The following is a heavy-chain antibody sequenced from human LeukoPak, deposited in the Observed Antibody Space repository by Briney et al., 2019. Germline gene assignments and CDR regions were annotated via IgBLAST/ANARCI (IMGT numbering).Heavy chain of an antibody. V-gene: IGHV3-23*01. CDR1: GFTSRNYP. Sequence: PGGSLRLSCEASGFTSRNYPMSWVRQARGKGPQWVAGINGSGATAYYATSLKGRVTISRDHGRNMLFLEIYNLRAEDTAIYYCVKDSLQVPISAAVVFDLWGQGTLVTVSS. J-gene: IGHJ4*02. CDR2: INGSGATA. D-gene: IGHD6-13*01. CDR3: VKDSLQVPISAAVVFDL.